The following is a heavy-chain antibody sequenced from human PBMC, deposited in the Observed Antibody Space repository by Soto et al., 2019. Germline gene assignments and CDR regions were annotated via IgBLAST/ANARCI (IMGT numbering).Heavy chain of an antibody. CDR1: GFTFSGYS. D-gene: IGHD4-17*01. Sequence: GGSLRLSCAASGFTFSGYSMNWVRQAPGKGLEWVSSISSSSSYIYYADSVKGRFTISRDNAKNSLYLQMNSLRAEDTAVYYCARDRYGDYNWFDPWGQGTLVTVSS. J-gene: IGHJ5*02. V-gene: IGHV3-21*01. CDR3: ARDRYGDYNWFDP. CDR2: ISSSSSYI.